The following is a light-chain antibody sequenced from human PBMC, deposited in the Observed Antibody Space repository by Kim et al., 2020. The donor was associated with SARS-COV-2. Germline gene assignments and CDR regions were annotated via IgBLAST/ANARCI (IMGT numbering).Light chain of an antibody. J-gene: IGLJ1*01. CDR2: GNS. Sequence: QSVLTQPPSVSGAPGQRVTISCTGSSSNIGAGFDVHWYQQLPGTAPKLLIYGNSNRPSGVPDRFSGSKSDTSASLAITGLQAEDEADYYCQSYDSSLSGYVFGPGTKVTVL. V-gene: IGLV1-40*01. CDR1: SSNIGAGFD. CDR3: QSYDSSLSGYV.